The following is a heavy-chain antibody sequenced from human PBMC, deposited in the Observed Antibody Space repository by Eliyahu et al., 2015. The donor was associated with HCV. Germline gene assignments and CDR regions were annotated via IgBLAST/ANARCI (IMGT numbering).Heavy chain of an antibody. V-gene: IGHV2-70*15. D-gene: IGHD6-19*01. Sequence: QVTLRESGPALVKPTQTLTLTCTFSGFSLSTSGRCVXWIRQPPGKALEWLARIDWDDDKYYSTSLKTRLTISKDTSKNQVVLTMTNMDPVDTATYYCARILASGPSSGCNYFDYWGQGTLVTVSS. CDR1: GFSLSTSGRC. CDR2: IDWDDDK. CDR3: ARILASGPSSGCNYFDY. J-gene: IGHJ4*02.